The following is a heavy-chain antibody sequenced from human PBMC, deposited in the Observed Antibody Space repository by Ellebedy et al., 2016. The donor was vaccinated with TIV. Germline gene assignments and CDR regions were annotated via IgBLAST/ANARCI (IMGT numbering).Heavy chain of an antibody. D-gene: IGHD2/OR15-2a*01. J-gene: IGHJ4*02. Sequence: ASVKVSCXASGYNFSNYGISWVQRAPGQGLEWMAWISAYTGEINYAQKFKGRVITTTDTSTRTAYLDLRSLTSDDTAMYYCARDYGGNIAVPPFDYWGQGTLVTVSS. CDR3: ARDYGGNIAVPPFDY. CDR2: ISAYTGEI. V-gene: IGHV1-18*01. CDR1: GYNFSNYG.